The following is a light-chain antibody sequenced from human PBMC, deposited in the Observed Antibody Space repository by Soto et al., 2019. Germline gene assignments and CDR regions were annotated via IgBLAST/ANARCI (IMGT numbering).Light chain of an antibody. CDR2: GAS. Sequence: EIVLTQSPGTLSLSPGERATLSCRASQSISGSYLAWYQQKPGQSPRLLIYGASSGATGIPDRFTGSGSGTHFTLTISRLEPEDFAVYYCNHYSPSSFTFGPGTKVEIE. CDR1: QSISGSY. J-gene: IGKJ3*01. CDR3: NHYSPSSFT. V-gene: IGKV3-20*01.